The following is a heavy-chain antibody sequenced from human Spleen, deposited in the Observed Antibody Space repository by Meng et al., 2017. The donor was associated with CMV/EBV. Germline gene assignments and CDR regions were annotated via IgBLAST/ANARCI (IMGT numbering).Heavy chain of an antibody. Sequence: GGSLRLSCAASGFSFHSYWMSWVRQAPGKGLEWVANIKQDGSEKNYVDSVKGRFTISRDNAKNTLYLEMNSLRVEDTAEYYCVRGGRIQLWLEYWGQGTLVTVSS. D-gene: IGHD5-18*01. CDR1: GFSFHSYW. V-gene: IGHV3-7*01. J-gene: IGHJ4*02. CDR2: IKQDGSEK. CDR3: VRGGRIQLWLEY.